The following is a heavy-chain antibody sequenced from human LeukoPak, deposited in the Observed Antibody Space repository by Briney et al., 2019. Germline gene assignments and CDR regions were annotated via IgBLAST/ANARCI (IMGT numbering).Heavy chain of an antibody. CDR2: IYYSEST. CDR1: GGSISSSSYY. J-gene: IGHJ4*02. V-gene: IGHV4-39*01. CDR3: ARPKYSSSWYVDAVDY. Sequence: SETLPLTCTVSGGSISSSSYYWGWIRQPPGKGLEWIGSIYYSESTYYNPSLKSRVTISVDTSKNQFSLKLSSVTAADTAVYYCARPKYSSSWYVDAVDYWGQGTLVTVSS. D-gene: IGHD6-13*01.